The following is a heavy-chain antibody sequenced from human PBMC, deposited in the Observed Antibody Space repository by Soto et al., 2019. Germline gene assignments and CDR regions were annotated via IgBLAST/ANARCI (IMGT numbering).Heavy chain of an antibody. CDR2: IYYSGST. D-gene: IGHD2-15*01. CDR3: ARDKRRRYCSGGSCYFGGMDV. CDR1: GGSISSYY. V-gene: IGHV4-59*01. J-gene: IGHJ6*02. Sequence: SETLSLTCTVSGGSISSYYWSLIRQPPGKGLEWIGYIYYSGSTNYNPSLKSRVTISVDTSKNQFSLKLSSVTAADTAVYYCARDKRRRYCSGGSCYFGGMDVWGQGTTVTVSS.